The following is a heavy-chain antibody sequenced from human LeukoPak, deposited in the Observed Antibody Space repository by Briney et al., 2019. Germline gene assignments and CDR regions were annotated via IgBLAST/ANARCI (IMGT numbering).Heavy chain of an antibody. J-gene: IGHJ5*02. V-gene: IGHV3-49*03. CDR3: TRAGLAYCSSTSCYHDWFDP. CDR2: IRSKAYGGPT. CDR1: GFTFGDYA. D-gene: IGHD2-2*01. Sequence: GGSLRLSXTASGFTFGDYAMSWLRQAPGKGLEWVGFIRSKAYGGPTEYAPSVKGTFTISKDDSKCIAYLQMNSLNTEDTDLYYCTRAGLAYCSSTSCYHDWFDPWGQGTLVTVSS.